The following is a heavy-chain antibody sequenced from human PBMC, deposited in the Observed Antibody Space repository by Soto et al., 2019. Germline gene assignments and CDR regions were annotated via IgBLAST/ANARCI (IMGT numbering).Heavy chain of an antibody. CDR1: GSITNHH. J-gene: IGHJ4*02. D-gene: IGHD6-19*01. V-gene: IGHV1-46*01. CDR3: ARVTHRGPIAVAGPLGS. CDR2: FNPSGLST. Sequence: QVHLVQSGAEVKKPGASVNVSCQASGSITNHHMHWVRQAPGQGLEWMGIFNPSGLSTTYAQKFQGSVTIPKDTSTSTVYMELSSVTSEDTAVYFCARVTHRGPIAVAGPLGSWGQGTLVIVSS.